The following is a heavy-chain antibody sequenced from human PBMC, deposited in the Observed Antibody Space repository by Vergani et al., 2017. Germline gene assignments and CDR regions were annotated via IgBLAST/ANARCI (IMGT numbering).Heavy chain of an antibody. CDR2: IQKDGIDK. CDR1: GFPFSTYG. CDR3: ARDAGYSSGWYLDWFDP. V-gene: IGHV3-30*02. Sequence: QVQLVESGGGVVQPGESLRLSCAASGFPFSTYGMHWVRQAPGKGLEWVAFIQKDGIDKFYADSVRGRFTISRDISKNTLYLEMNSLRAEDTAVYYCARDAGYSSGWYLDWFDPWGQGTLVTVSS. D-gene: IGHD6-19*01. J-gene: IGHJ5*02.